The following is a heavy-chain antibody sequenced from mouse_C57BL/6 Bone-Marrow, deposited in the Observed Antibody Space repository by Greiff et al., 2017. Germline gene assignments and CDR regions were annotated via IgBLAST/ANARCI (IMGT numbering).Heavy chain of an antibody. D-gene: IGHD1-1*01. J-gene: IGHJ2*01. V-gene: IGHV5-4*01. CDR1: GFTFSSYA. CDR2: ISDGGSYT. CDR3: ARDYYGRALYYFDY. Sequence: EVQLVESGGGLVKPGGSLKLSCAASGFTFSSYAMSWVRQTPEKRLEWVATISDGGSYTYYPDNVKGRFTISRDNAKNNLYLQMSHLKSEDTAMYDCARDYYGRALYYFDYWGQGTTLTVSS.